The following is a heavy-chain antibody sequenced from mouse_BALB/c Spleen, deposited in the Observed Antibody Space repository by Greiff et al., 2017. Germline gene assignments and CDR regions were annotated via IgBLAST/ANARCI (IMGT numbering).Heavy chain of an antibody. CDR2: ISSGGSYT. CDR1: GFTFSSYA. CDR3: ARDLRNAMDY. Sequence: EVQLVESGGGLVKPGGSLKLSCAASGFTFSSYAMSWVRQSPEKRLEWVAEISSGGSYTYYPDTVTGRFTISRDNAKNTLYLEMSSLRSEDTAMYYCARDLRNAMDYWGQGTSVTVSS. J-gene: IGHJ4*01. V-gene: IGHV5-9-4*01.